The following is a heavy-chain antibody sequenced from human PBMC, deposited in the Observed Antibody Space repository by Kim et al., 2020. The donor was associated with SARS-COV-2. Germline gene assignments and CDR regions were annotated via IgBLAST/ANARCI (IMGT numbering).Heavy chain of an antibody. D-gene: IGHD6-19*01. CDR3: ARDPPGIAVAGSYYFDY. Sequence: VKGRFTISRDNSKNTLYLQMNSLRAEDTAVYYCARDPPGIAVAGSYYFDYWGQGTLVTVSS. V-gene: IGHV3-30*01. J-gene: IGHJ4*02.